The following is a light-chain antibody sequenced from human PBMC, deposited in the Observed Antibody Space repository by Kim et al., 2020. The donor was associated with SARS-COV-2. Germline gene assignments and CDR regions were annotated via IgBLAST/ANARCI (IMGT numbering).Light chain of an antibody. CDR1: QSVSSNY. V-gene: IGKV3-20*01. J-gene: IGKJ1*01. CDR3: QQYSSSPAT. Sequence: SPEERATLSCRARQSVSSNYLAWYQQKPGQAPRLLIYGASSRATGIPDRFSGSGSGTDFTLTITRLEPEDFAVYYCQQYSSSPATFGQGTKVDMK. CDR2: GAS.